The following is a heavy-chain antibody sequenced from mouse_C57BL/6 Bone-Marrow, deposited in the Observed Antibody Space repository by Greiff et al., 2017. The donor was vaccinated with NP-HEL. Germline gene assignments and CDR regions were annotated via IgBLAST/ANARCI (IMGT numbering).Heavy chain of an antibody. D-gene: IGHD1-1*01. Sequence: QVQLQQPGAELVKPGASVKLSCKASGYTFTSYWMHWVKQRPGQGLEWIGMIHPNSGSTNYNEKFKSKATLTVDKSSSTAYMQLSSLTSEDSAVYYCARNSAYYYGSSAWFAYWGQGTLVTVSA. J-gene: IGHJ3*01. CDR2: IHPNSGST. CDR1: GYTFTSYW. V-gene: IGHV1-64*01. CDR3: ARNSAYYYGSSAWFAY.